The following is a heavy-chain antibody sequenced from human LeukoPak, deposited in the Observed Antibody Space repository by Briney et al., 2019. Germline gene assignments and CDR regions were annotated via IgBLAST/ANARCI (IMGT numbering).Heavy chain of an antibody. Sequence: ASVKVSCKASGYTFTSYGISWVRQAPGQRLEWMGWISAYNGNTNYAQKLQGRVTMTTDTPTSTAYMELRSLRSDDTAVYYCARSKRDSDSWYNWFDPWGQGTLVTVSS. D-gene: IGHD6-13*01. J-gene: IGHJ5*02. CDR2: ISAYNGNT. V-gene: IGHV1-18*01. CDR1: GYTFTSYG. CDR3: ARSKRDSDSWYNWFDP.